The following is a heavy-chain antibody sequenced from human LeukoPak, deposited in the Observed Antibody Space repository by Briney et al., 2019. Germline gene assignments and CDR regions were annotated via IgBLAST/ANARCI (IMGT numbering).Heavy chain of an antibody. V-gene: IGHV3-23*01. CDR2: VSDSDGTT. Sequence: PGGSLRLSCAASGITLSSYAMSWVRQPPGKGLEWVSAVSDSDGTTDYADSVKGRFTISSDSDKNTVYLQMNSLRAEDTALYYCAKVRIGARWDPSIDALDMWGQGTMVTVSS. D-gene: IGHD4-23*01. J-gene: IGHJ3*02. CDR3: AKVRIGARWDPSIDALDM. CDR1: GITLSSYA.